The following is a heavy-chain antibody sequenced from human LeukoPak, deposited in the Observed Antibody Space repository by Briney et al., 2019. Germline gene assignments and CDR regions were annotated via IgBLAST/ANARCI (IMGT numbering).Heavy chain of an antibody. D-gene: IGHD1-26*01. Sequence: SETLSLTCSVSGCSIGSSFSNWIRLSPGKGLEWIVYISYIGRTNYSPPLKSRVTISIDTSKNQISLTLTSVTAADTDLYCCARDRSGNYYTFDVWGQGTMVSVSA. V-gene: IGHV4-59*13. CDR2: ISYIGRT. CDR3: ARDRSGNYYTFDV. J-gene: IGHJ3*01. CDR1: GCSIGSSF.